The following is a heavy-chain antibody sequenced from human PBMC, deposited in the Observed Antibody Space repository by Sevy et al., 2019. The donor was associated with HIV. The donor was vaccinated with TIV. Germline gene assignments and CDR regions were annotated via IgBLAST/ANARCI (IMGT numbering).Heavy chain of an antibody. CDR3: ARDWVRDSNWGYYYYYYMDV. CDR1: GYTFTSYG. CDR2: ISAYNGNT. J-gene: IGHJ6*03. D-gene: IGHD7-27*01. V-gene: IGHV1-18*01. Sequence: ASVKVSCKASGYTFTSYGISWVRQAPGQGLEWMGWISAYNGNTNYAQKLQGRVTMTTDTSTSTAYMELRSLRSDDTAVYYCARDWVRDSNWGYYYYYYMDVWGKGTTVTVSS.